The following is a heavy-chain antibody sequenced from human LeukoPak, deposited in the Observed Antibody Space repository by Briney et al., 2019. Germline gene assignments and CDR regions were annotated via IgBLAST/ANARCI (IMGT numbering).Heavy chain of an antibody. J-gene: IGHJ4*02. CDR2: ISSRGSTI. Sequence: GGSLRLSCGASGFTFSDYYMSWIRQAPGKGLEWVSYISSRGSTIYYADSVKGRFTISRDNAKNTLYLQMNSLRAEDTAVYYCARSGIQSGYCSSTSCYTGYWGQGTLVTVSS. D-gene: IGHD2-2*02. CDR3: ARSGIQSGYCSSTSCYTGY. CDR1: GFTFSDYY. V-gene: IGHV3-11*04.